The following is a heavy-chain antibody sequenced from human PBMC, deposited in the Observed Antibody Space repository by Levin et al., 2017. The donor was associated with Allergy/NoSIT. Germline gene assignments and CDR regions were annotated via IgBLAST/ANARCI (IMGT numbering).Heavy chain of an antibody. J-gene: IGHJ4*02. V-gene: IGHV3-30*03. Sequence: GGSLRLSCAASGFTFSSYGMHWVRQAPGKGLEWVAVISYDGSNKYYADSVKGRFTISRDNSKNTLYLQMNSLRAEDTAVYYCAAPWAYDSSGYQLDYWGQGTLVTVSS. CDR2: ISYDGSNK. CDR3: AAPWAYDSSGYQLDY. D-gene: IGHD3-22*01. CDR1: GFTFSSYG.